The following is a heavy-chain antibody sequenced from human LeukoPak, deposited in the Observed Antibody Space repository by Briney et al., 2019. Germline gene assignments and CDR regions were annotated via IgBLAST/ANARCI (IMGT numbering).Heavy chain of an antibody. CDR2: ISFDGGNK. J-gene: IGHJ4*02. Sequence: PGGSLRVSCATSGFTFSMHWVRLAPGKGLDWVAAISFDGGNKFYADSVKGRFSISRDNSKNTLYLQMNSLGLDDTAVYFCARGRAGIAAAGFDYWGQGTLVTVSS. D-gene: IGHD6-13*01. CDR3: ARGRAGIAAAGFDY. V-gene: IGHV3-30-3*01. CDR1: GFTFS.